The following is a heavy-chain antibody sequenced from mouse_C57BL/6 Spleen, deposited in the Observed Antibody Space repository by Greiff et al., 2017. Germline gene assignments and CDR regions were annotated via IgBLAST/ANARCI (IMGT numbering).Heavy chain of an antibody. Sequence: VQLQQPGAELVKPGASVKLSCKASGYTFTSYWMQWVKQRPGQGLEWIGEIDPSDSYTNYNQKFKGKATLTVDTSSSTAYMQLSSLTSEDSAVYYCARRGDYYYGSSLFDYWGQGTTLTVSS. D-gene: IGHD1-1*01. CDR1: GYTFTSYW. V-gene: IGHV1-50*01. CDR2: IDPSDSYT. J-gene: IGHJ2*01. CDR3: ARRGDYYYGSSLFDY.